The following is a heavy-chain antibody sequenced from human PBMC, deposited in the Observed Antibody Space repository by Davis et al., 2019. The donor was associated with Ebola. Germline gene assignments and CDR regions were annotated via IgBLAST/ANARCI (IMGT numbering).Heavy chain of an antibody. D-gene: IGHD5-24*01. J-gene: IGHJ3*02. CDR3: ARFEMATIEGDDAFDI. V-gene: IGHV4-38-2*02. CDR2: IYHSGST. CDR1: GYSISSGYY. Sequence: MPSETLSLTCTVSGYSISSGYYWGWIRQPPGKGLEWIGSIYHSGSTYYNPSLKSRVTISVDTSKNQFSLKLSSVTAADTAVYYCARFEMATIEGDDAFDIWGHGTMVTVSS.